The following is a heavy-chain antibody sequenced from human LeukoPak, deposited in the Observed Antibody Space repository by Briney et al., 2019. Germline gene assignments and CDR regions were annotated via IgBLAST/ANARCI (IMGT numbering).Heavy chain of an antibody. CDR2: IYYSGST. CDR3: ARQTGSGLFILP. Sequence: SETLSLTCTVSGGSISSSSYYWGWIRQPPGKGLEWIGSIYYSGSTDYNPSLKSRVTISLDTSKNQFSLKLSSVTAADTAVYYCARQTGSGLFILPGGQGKLVTVSS. J-gene: IGHJ4*02. V-gene: IGHV4-39*01. CDR1: GGSISSSSYY. D-gene: IGHD3-10*01.